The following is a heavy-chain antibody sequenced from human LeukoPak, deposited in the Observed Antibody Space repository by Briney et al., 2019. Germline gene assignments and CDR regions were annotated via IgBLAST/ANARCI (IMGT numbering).Heavy chain of an antibody. J-gene: IGHJ4*02. Sequence: ASVKVSCKASGYTFTSYGISWVRQAPGQGLEWMGWISAYNGSTNYAQKLQGRVTMTTDTSTSTAYMELRSLRSDDTAVYYCARGEDYGSGSYGFDYWGQGTLVTVSS. CDR2: ISAYNGST. CDR1: GYTFTSYG. V-gene: IGHV1-18*04. CDR3: ARGEDYGSGSYGFDY. D-gene: IGHD3-10*01.